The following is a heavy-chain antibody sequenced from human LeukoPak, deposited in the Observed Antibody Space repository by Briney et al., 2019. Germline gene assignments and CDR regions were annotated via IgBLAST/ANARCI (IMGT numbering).Heavy chain of an antibody. Sequence: KPSETLSLTCAVYGGSFSGYYWSWIRQPPGKGLEWIGEINHSGSTNYNPSLKSRVTISVDTSRNQFSLKLSSVTAADTAVYYCARLDDSSGYLYWGQGTLVTVSS. V-gene: IGHV4-34*01. CDR3: ARLDDSSGYLY. D-gene: IGHD3-22*01. CDR1: GGSFSGYY. CDR2: INHSGST. J-gene: IGHJ4*02.